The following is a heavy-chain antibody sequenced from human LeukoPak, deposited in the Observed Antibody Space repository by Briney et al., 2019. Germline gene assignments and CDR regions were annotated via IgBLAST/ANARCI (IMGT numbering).Heavy chain of an antibody. CDR1: GASIDSGRYY. D-gene: IGHD4-11*01. Sequence: SETLSLTCTVSGASIDSGRYYWGWIRQPPGKGLEWIGSIHYNGTTYYNPSLKSRVTISIDTSNNQFSLKLSSVTAADTAVYYCARGTPYNPWGQGTLVTVSS. CDR3: ARGTPYNP. CDR2: IHYNGTT. V-gene: IGHV4-39*07. J-gene: IGHJ5*02.